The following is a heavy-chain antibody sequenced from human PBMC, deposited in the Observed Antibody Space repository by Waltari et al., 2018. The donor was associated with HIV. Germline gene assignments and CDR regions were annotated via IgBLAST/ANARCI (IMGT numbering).Heavy chain of an antibody. CDR2: MSGSGFSR. CDR1: EFTFSNYA. Sequence: EVQLLESGGGLAQPGGSLRLSCAVSEFTFSNYAMSWVRQAPGKGREGFSGMSGSGFSRYYADSVKGRFTISRDNSKSTLYLQMNNLRAEDTAVYYCARCQRFLEWLYVYYGMDVWGQGTTVTVSS. J-gene: IGHJ6*02. V-gene: IGHV3-23*01. CDR3: ARCQRFLEWLYVYYGMDV. D-gene: IGHD3-3*01.